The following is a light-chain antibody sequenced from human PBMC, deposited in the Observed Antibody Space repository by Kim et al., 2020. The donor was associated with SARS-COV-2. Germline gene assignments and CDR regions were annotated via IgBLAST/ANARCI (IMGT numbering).Light chain of an antibody. CDR2: DVS. J-gene: IGLJ6*01. V-gene: IGLV2-14*03. Sequence: PGHAVIISCSGVNSDVGCSNYVSWYQQHPGKAPKLIIYDVSNRPSGVPNRFSASKSGDTASLTISGLQPEDEATYYCCSYTSTSTLFGGGTKVTVL. CDR3: CSYTSTSTL. CDR1: NSDVGCSNY.